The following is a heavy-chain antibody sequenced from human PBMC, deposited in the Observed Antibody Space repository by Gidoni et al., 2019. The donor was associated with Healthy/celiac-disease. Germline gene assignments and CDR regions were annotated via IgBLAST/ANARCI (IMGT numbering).Heavy chain of an antibody. D-gene: IGHD3-10*01. V-gene: IGHV3-7*03. Sequence: EVQLVESGGGLVQPGGSLILSCAASGFPFSSYWMSWVRQAPGKGLEWVANIKQDGSEKYYVDSVKGRFTISRDNAKNSLYLQMNSLRAEDTAVYYCACNYYGSGSYLVYWGQGTLVTVSS. J-gene: IGHJ4*02. CDR2: IKQDGSEK. CDR1: GFPFSSYW. CDR3: ACNYYGSGSYLVY.